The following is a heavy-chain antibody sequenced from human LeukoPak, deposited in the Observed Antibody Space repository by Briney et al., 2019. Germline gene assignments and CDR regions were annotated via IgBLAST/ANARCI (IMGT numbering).Heavy chain of an antibody. CDR2: IYTSGST. Sequence: SETLSLTCTASGGSISSYYWSWIRQPAGKGLEWIGRIYTSGSTNYNPSLKSRVTMSVDTSKNQFSLKLSSVTAADTAVYYCARDAAADNYYYYMDVWGKGTTVTVSS. V-gene: IGHV4-4*07. D-gene: IGHD6-13*01. CDR1: GGSISSYY. J-gene: IGHJ6*03. CDR3: ARDAAADNYYYYMDV.